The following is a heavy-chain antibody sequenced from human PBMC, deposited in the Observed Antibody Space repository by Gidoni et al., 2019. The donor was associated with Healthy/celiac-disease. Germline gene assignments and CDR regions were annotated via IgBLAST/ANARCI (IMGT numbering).Heavy chain of an antibody. V-gene: IGHV3-53*01. D-gene: IGHD2-15*01. CDR3: ARERYCSGGSCYGNWFDP. Sequence: EVQLVESGGGLIQPGGSLRLSCAASGFTVRSNYMSWVRQAPGKGLELVSVIYSGGSTYYADSVKGRFTISRDNSKNTLYLQMNSLRAEDTAVYYCARERYCSGGSCYGNWFDPWGQGTLVTVSS. J-gene: IGHJ5*02. CDR1: GFTVRSNY. CDR2: IYSGGST.